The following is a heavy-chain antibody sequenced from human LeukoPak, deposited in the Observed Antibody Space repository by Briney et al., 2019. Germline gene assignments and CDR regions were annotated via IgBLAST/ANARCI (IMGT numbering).Heavy chain of an antibody. Sequence: ASVKVSCKASGGTFSSYAISWVRQAPGQGLEWMGGIIPIFGTANYAQKFQGRVTIIRDTSASTAYMELSSLRSEDTAVYYCARVPLHDSSGHYYPHWGQGTLVTVSS. V-gene: IGHV1-69*05. D-gene: IGHD3-22*01. CDR3: ARVPLHDSSGHYYPH. CDR2: IIPIFGTA. CDR1: GGTFSSYA. J-gene: IGHJ1*01.